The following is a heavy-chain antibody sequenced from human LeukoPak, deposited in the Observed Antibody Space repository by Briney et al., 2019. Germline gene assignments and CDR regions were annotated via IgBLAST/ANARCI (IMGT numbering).Heavy chain of an antibody. J-gene: IGHJ6*02. CDR1: GFTFSSYS. CDR3: ARGGYPFFYGMDV. Sequence: GSLRLSCAASGFTFSSYSMNWVRQPPGKGLEWIGYIYYSGSTNYNPSLKSRVTISVDTSKNQFSLKLSSVTAADTAVYYCARGGYPFFYGMDVWGQGTTVTVSS. CDR2: IYYSGST. V-gene: IGHV4-59*01. D-gene: IGHD5-12*01.